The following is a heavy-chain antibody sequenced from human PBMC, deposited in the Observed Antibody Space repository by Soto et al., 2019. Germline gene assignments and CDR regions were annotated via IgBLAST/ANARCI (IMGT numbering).Heavy chain of an antibody. V-gene: IGHV3-23*01. CDR3: AKGASSSWTYFYYYYMDV. CDR1: KFTFSSYA. D-gene: IGHD6-13*01. CDR2: VSGSGTGT. J-gene: IGHJ6*03. Sequence: GGSLRLSCAASKFTFSSYAMSWVRQAPGKGLEWVSGVSGSGTGTLYAASVKGRFTTSRDNSKYTLYLQMNSLRAEDTAVYYCAKGASSSWTYFYYYYMDVGGKGTTVTVS.